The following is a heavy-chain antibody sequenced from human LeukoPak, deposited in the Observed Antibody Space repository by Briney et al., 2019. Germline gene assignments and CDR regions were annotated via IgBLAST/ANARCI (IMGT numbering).Heavy chain of an antibody. V-gene: IGHV3-23*01. D-gene: IGHD3/OR15-3a*01. J-gene: IGHJ4*02. CDR3: ARDRIFGLVIMNY. CDR2: VSGSGGDT. CDR1: GFTFNSFA. Sequence: GGSLRLSCSASGFTFNSFAMNWVRQAPGKGLEWVSTVSGSGGDTYYADSVKGRFSISRDNSKNTLYLQMNSLRAEDTAVYYCARDRIFGLVIMNYWGQGTLVTVSS.